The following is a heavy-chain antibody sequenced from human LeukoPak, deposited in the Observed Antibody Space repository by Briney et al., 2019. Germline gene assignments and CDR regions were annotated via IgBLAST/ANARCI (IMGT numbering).Heavy chain of an antibody. CDR3: ARGNKWSFDS. Sequence: GGSLRLSCVASGFTLSTHWMHWVRQAPGKGLVWVSRINSDGSATSYADSVMVRFTISRDSAKNTLYLQMNSLRPEDTAVYYCARGNKWSFDSWGQGALVTVSS. D-gene: IGHD2-15*01. CDR1: GFTLSTHW. J-gene: IGHJ4*02. V-gene: IGHV3-74*01. CDR2: INSDGSAT.